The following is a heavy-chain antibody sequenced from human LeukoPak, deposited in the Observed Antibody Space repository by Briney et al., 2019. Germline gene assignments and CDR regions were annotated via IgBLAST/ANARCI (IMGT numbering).Heavy chain of an antibody. CDR2: ISGRGDDT. CDR3: AKAGLSIAAAEDY. CDR1: GFSFSSNG. Sequence: PGGSLGLSCVASGFSFSSNGMTWVRQAPGKGLEWVSTISGRGDDTYYADSVKGRFTISRDNSKNTLYLQMNSLRAEDTAVYYCAKAGLSIAAAEDYWGQGTLVTVSS. V-gene: IGHV3-23*01. J-gene: IGHJ4*02. D-gene: IGHD6-13*01.